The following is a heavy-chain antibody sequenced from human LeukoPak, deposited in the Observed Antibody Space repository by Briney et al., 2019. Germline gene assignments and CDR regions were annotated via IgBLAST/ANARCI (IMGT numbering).Heavy chain of an antibody. CDR3: ARRRYYDSTGYLD. D-gene: IGHD3-22*01. CDR1: GYSISSSSYY. Sequence: PSETLSLTCTISGYSISSSSYYWGWIRQPPGTGLEWIGDIYYRGSTYYSPSLKSRVSISIDTSNNQFSLTLNSVTAADTALYFCARRRYYDSTGYLDWGQGTLVTVSS. V-gene: IGHV4-39*01. J-gene: IGHJ1*01. CDR2: IYYRGST.